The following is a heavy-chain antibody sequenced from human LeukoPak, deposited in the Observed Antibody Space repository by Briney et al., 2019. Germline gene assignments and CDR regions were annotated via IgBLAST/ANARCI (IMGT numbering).Heavy chain of an antibody. CDR1: GFTFSSYA. V-gene: IGHV3-23*01. D-gene: IGHD1-20*01. Sequence: GGSLRLSCAASGFTFSSYAMSWVRQAPGKGLEWVSGISGSGRSTNYADSVKGRLTISRDNSKNTLYLQMNSLRAEDTAIYYCARSPYNWNYGDYWGQGTLVTVSS. CDR2: ISGSGRST. J-gene: IGHJ4*02. CDR3: ARSPYNWNYGDY.